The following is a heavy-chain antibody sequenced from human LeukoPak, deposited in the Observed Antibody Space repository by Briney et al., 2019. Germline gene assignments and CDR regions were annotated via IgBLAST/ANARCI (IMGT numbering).Heavy chain of an antibody. J-gene: IGHJ4*02. Sequence: SETLSLTCAVYGGAFSGYYWSWIRQPPGRGLEWIGEINHSGSTNYNPSLKSRVTISVDTSKNQFSLKLSSVTAADTAIYYCARNIVGPRQVDYWGQGTLVTVSS. V-gene: IGHV4-34*01. CDR2: INHSGST. CDR3: ARNIVGPRQVDY. CDR1: GGAFSGYY. D-gene: IGHD1-26*01.